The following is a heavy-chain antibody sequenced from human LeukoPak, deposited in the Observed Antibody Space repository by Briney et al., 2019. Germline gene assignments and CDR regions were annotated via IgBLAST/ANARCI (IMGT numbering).Heavy chain of an antibody. J-gene: IGHJ4*02. CDR1: GGTFSSYA. V-gene: IGHV1-69*04. D-gene: IGHD5-12*01. CDR2: IIPILGIA. CDR3: ARAYSGYDSVIDY. Sequence: ASVKVSCKASGGTFSSYAISWVRQAPGQGLEWMGRIIPILGIANYAQKFQGRVTITADKSTSTAYMELSSLRSEDTAVYYCARAYSGYDSVIDYWGQGTLVTVSS.